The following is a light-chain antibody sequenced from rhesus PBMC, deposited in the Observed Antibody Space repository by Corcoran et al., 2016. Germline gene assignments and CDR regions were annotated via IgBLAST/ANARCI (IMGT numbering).Light chain of an antibody. CDR3: LQRTSYPLT. J-gene: IGKJ4*01. V-gene: IGKV1-28*01. CDR2: AAS. Sequence: DIQMTQSPSSLSASVGDTVTITCRASQGISSYLNWFQQKPGKAPKLLIYAASSLESGVPSRFSGIGAGTDFPPTISSLQPEDFAAYYCLQRTSYPLTFGGGTKVEIK. CDR1: QGISSY.